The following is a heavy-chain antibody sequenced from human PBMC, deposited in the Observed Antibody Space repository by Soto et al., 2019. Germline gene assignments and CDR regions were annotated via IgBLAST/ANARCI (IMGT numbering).Heavy chain of an antibody. CDR3: ARQIYDFWSGRLDH. D-gene: IGHD3-3*01. Sequence: SETLSLTCTVSGGSISSSSYYWGWIRQPPGKGLEWIGSIYYSGSTYYNPSLKSRVTISVDTSKNQFSLKLSSVTAVDTAVYYCARQIYDFWSGRLDHWGQGTPATVSS. CDR1: GGSISSSSYY. J-gene: IGHJ5*02. CDR2: IYYSGST. V-gene: IGHV4-39*01.